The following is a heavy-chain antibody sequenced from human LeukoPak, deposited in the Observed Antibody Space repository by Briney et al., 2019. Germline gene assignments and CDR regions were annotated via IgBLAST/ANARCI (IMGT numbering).Heavy chain of an antibody. D-gene: IGHD3-3*01. J-gene: IGHJ4*02. V-gene: IGHV4-34*01. CDR1: GGSFSGYY. CDR3: ARGPKRFLEWLSQYYFDY. CDR2: INHSGST. Sequence: PSETLSLTCAVYGGSFSGYYWSWIRQPPGKGLEWIGEINHSGSTNYNPSLKSRVTISVDTSKNQFSLKLSSVTAADTAVYYCARGPKRFLEWLSQYYFDYWGQGTLVTASS.